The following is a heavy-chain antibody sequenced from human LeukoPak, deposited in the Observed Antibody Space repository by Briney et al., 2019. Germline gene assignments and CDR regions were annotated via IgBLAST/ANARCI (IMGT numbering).Heavy chain of an antibody. D-gene: IGHD1-26*01. V-gene: IGHV4-34*01. J-gene: IGHJ4*02. CDR2: INHSGST. CDR1: GGSFSGYY. Sequence: SETLSLTCAVYGGSFSGYYWSWIRQPPGKGLEWIGEINHSGSTNYNPSLKSRVTTSVDTSKNQFSLKLSSVTAADTAVYYCARAKWELNYFDYWGQGTLVTVSS. CDR3: ARAKWELNYFDY.